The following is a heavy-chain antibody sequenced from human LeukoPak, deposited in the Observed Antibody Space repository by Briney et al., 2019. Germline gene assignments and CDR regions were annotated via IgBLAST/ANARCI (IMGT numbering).Heavy chain of an antibody. CDR1: GDSFISTGYY. D-gene: IGHD3-22*01. V-gene: IGHV4-61*02. J-gene: IGHJ6*02. CDR2: IYTSGST. Sequence: TLSLTCTVSGDSFISTGYYWNWIRQPAGKGLEWIGRIYTSGSTNYNPSLKSRVTISVDTSKNQFSLKLSSVTAADTAVYYCARAGRYYYELDVWGQGTTVTVSS. CDR3: ARAGRYYYELDV.